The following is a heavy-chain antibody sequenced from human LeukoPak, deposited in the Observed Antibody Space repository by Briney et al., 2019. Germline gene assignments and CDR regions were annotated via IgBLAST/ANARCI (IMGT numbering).Heavy chain of an antibody. CDR3: ARGRGYRTSYYLDY. CDR2: INHSGST. Sequence: SETLSLTCAVYGGSFSGYYWSWIRQPPGKGLEWIGEINHSGSTNYNPSLKSRVTISVDTSKNQFSLKLSSVTAADTAVYYCARGRGYRTSYYLDYWGQGTLVTVSS. D-gene: IGHD1-14*01. CDR1: GGSFSGYY. V-gene: IGHV4-34*01. J-gene: IGHJ4*02.